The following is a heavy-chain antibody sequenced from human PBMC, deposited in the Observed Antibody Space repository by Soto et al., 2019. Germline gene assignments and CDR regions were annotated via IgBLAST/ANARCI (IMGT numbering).Heavy chain of an antibody. J-gene: IGHJ3*02. CDR1: GYTFASYY. CDR3: ARDQGDSSGYYFDAFDI. Sequence: GASVKVSCKASGYTFASYYWHWVRQAPGQGLEWMGIINPSGGSTSYAQKFQGRVTMTRDTSTSTVYMELSSLRSEDTAVYYCARDQGDSSGYYFDAFDIWGQGTMVTVSS. D-gene: IGHD3-22*01. V-gene: IGHV1-46*03. CDR2: INPSGGST.